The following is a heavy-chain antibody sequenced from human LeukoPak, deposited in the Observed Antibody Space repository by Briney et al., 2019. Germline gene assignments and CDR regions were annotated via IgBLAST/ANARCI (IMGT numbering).Heavy chain of an antibody. CDR3: TTIEEPCYRGYCSSTSLIDY. D-gene: IGHD2-2*01. Sequence: GGSLRLSCAASGFTFSNAWMSWVRQAPGKGLEWVGRIKSKTDGGTTDYAAPVKGRFTISRDDSKNTLYLQMNSLKTEDTAVYYCTTIEEPCYRGYCSSTSLIDYWGQGTLVTVSS. CDR1: GFTFSNAW. V-gene: IGHV3-15*01. CDR2: IKSKTDGGTT. J-gene: IGHJ4*02.